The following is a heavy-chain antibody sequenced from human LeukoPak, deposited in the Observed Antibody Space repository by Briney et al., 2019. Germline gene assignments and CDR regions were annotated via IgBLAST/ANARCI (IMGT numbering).Heavy chain of an antibody. CDR1: GYTFTGYY. CDR3: ARAVPALGAFDI. J-gene: IGHJ3*02. Sequence: SVKVSCKASGYTFTGYYMHWVRQAPGQGLEWMGGIIPIFGTANYAQKFQGRVTITADESTSTAYMELSSLRSEDTAVYYCARAVPALGAFDIWGQGTMVTVSS. CDR2: IIPIFGTA. D-gene: IGHD2-2*01. V-gene: IGHV1-69*13.